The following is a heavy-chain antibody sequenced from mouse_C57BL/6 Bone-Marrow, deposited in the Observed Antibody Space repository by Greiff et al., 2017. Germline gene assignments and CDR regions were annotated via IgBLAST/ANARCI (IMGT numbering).Heavy chain of an antibody. CDR2: IDPSDSYT. CDR3: ARSGLGSD. CDR1: GYTFTSYW. D-gene: IGHD4-1*01. Sequence: VQLQQPGAELVRPGTSVKLSCKASGYTFTSYWMHWVKQRPGQGLEWIGVIDPSDSYTNYNQKFKGKATLTVDTSSSTAYMQLSSLTSEDSAVYYCARSGLGSDWGQGTTLTVSS. V-gene: IGHV1-59*01. J-gene: IGHJ2*01.